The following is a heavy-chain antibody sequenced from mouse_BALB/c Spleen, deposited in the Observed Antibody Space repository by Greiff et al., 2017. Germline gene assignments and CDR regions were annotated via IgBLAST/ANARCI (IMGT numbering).Heavy chain of an antibody. J-gene: IGHJ4*01. D-gene: IGHD1-1*01. CDR2: ISCYNGAT. Sequence: LVKTGASVKISCKASGFSFTGYYMPWVQQSHGKSLEWIGYISCYNGATSYNQKFKGKATFTVDTSSSTAYMQFNSLTSEDSAVYYCAREHGSSSRYYAMDYWGQGTSVTVSS. CDR3: AREHGSSSRYYAMDY. V-gene: IGHV1S34*01. CDR1: GFSFTGYY.